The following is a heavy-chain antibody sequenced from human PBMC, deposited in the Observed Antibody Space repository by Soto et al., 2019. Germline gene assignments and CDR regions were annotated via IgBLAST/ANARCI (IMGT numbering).Heavy chain of an antibody. D-gene: IGHD2-15*01. J-gene: IGHJ4*02. CDR3: AKDLRTRRIIGNSDC. CDR1: GFKFDDYA. CDR2: INFNSANT. Sequence: SRRLSCAASGFKFDDYAMHWVRQAPGKGLEWVSGINFNSANTAYAESVKGRFTISRDNAKNSLYLQMNSLRAEDTAFYFCAKDLRTRRIIGNSDCWGQETLLTTSS. V-gene: IGHV3-9*01.